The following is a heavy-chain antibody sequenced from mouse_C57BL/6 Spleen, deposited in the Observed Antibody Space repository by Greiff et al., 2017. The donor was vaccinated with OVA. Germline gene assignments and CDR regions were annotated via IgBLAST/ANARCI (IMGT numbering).Heavy chain of an antibody. V-gene: IGHV5-6*01. D-gene: IGHD2-2*01. CDR2: ISSGGSDT. CDR1: GFTFSSYG. Sequence: EVNLVESGGDLVKPGGSLTLSCAASGFTFSSYGMSWVRQTPDKRLEWVATISSGGSDTYYPDSVKGRFIISRANAKNTQYLQMSSLRSEDSAMYDGARCSTMVHYYAMDYWGQGTLVTVSA. J-gene: IGHJ4*01. CDR3: ARCSTMVHYYAMDY.